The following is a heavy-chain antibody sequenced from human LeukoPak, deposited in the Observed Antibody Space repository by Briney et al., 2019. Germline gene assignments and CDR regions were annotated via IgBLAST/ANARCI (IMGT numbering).Heavy chain of an antibody. CDR3: ARVLRSGSYFDY. D-gene: IGHD3-10*01. CDR2: ISSSGSTI. Sequence: PGGSLRLSCAASGFTFSSYWMVWVRQAPGKGLEWVSYISSSGSTIYYADSVKGRFTISRDNAKNSLYLQMNSLRAEDTAVYYCARVLRSGSYFDYWGQGTLVTVSS. V-gene: IGHV3-48*04. CDR1: GFTFSSYW. J-gene: IGHJ4*02.